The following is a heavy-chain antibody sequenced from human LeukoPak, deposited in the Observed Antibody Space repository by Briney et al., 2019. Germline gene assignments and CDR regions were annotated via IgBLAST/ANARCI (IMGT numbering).Heavy chain of an antibody. CDR1: GFTFSSYG. Sequence: PGRSLRLSCAASGFTFSSYGMHWVRQAPGKGLEWVAVIWYDGSNKYYADSVKGRFTISRDNSKNTLYLQMNSLRAEDTAVYYCAKDSGWLQLMGYFDYWGQGTLVTVSS. D-gene: IGHD5-24*01. CDR3: AKDSGWLQLMGYFDY. CDR2: IWYDGSNK. V-gene: IGHV3-33*06. J-gene: IGHJ4*02.